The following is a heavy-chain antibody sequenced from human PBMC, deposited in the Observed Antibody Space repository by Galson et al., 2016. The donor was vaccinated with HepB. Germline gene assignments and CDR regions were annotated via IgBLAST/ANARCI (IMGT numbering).Heavy chain of an antibody. V-gene: IGHV4-30-2*01. CDR2: IYQSGTT. J-gene: IGHJ4*02. CDR1: GASISSGGFS. CDR3: SSDLRF. Sequence: TLSLTCTVSGASISSGGFSWTWIRQPPGKGLEWIGYIYQSGTTYYNPSLKSRVTMSIDRAKNQFSLKLTSETAADTAVYYCSSDLRFWGQGTLVTVSS.